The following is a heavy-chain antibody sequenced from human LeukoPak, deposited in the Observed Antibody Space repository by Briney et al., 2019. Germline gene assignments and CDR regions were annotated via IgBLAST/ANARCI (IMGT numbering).Heavy chain of an antibody. D-gene: IGHD6-19*01. CDR1: GFTFSSYW. CDR3: ARVNSGWYGYIDY. J-gene: IGHJ4*02. CDR2: IKQDGSEK. Sequence: GGSLRLSCAASGFTFSSYWMSWVRQAPGKGLEWVANIKQDGSEKYYVDSVKGRFTISRDNAKNSLYLQMNSLRAEDTAVYYCARVNSGWYGYIDYWGQGTLVTVSS. V-gene: IGHV3-7*04.